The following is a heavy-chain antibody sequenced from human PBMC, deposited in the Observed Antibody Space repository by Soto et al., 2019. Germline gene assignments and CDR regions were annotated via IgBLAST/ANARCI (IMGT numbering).Heavy chain of an antibody. D-gene: IGHD2-15*01. CDR3: AKEMFPRTVLDSSSPWGDF. V-gene: IGHV3-30*18. J-gene: IGHJ4*02. Sequence: GGSLRLSCTASGFTFSEYGIHWVRQAPGKGLEWVAVISYGGSHKYYAGSVKGRFTISRDDSKNTVYLQMNSLKTDDTAVYYCAKEMFPRTVLDSSSPWGDFWGRGSLVTVSS. CDR2: ISYGGSHK. CDR1: GFTFSEYG.